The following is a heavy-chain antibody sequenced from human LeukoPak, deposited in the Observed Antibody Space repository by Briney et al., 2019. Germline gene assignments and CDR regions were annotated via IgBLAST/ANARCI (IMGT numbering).Heavy chain of an antibody. CDR2: ISYDGINK. Sequence: HSGGSLRLSCAASGFTFSTYAIHWVRQAPGKGLEWVAVISYDGINKYYADSLKGRFTISRDSSKNTLYLQMNSLRADDTAVYYCARDGGALGSCPNGVCPSNYGMDVWGQGTPVTVSS. D-gene: IGHD2-8*01. CDR1: GFTFSTYA. J-gene: IGHJ6*02. CDR3: ARDGGALGSCPNGVCPSNYGMDV. V-gene: IGHV3-30-3*01.